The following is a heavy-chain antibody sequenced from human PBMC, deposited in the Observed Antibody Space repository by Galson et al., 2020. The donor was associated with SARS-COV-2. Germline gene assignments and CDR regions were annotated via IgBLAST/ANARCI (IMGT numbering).Heavy chain of an antibody. Sequence: GGSLRLSCAASGFIFRNYWLHWVRQVPGKGLMWVSRIKTDGTYRDYADSVKGRFTISRDNAKNTLYLQMNSLRAEDTALYYCARDHYGYNSLDYWGQGTPVTVSS. CDR2: IKTDGTYR. CDR3: ARDHYGYNSLDY. D-gene: IGHD1-1*01. J-gene: IGHJ4*02. V-gene: IGHV3-74*01. CDR1: GFIFRNYW.